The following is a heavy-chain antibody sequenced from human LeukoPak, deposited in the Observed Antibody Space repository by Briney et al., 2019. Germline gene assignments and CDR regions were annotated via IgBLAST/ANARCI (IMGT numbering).Heavy chain of an antibody. D-gene: IGHD2-2*01. CDR3: ARDRNVVVPAAMRFDP. CDR1: RFTFSSYW. V-gene: IGHV3-7*01. J-gene: IGHJ5*02. Sequence: GGSLRLSCAASRFTFSSYWMSWVRQAPGKGLEWVANIKQDGSEKYYVDSVKGRFTISRDNAKNSLYLQMNSLRAVDTAVYFCARDRNVVVPAAMRFDPWGQGTLVTVSS. CDR2: IKQDGSEK.